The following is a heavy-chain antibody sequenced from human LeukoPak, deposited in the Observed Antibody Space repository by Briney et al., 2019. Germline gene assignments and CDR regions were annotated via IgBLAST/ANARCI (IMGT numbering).Heavy chain of an antibody. V-gene: IGHV4-39*01. CDR2: NYYSGST. J-gene: IGHJ4*02. D-gene: IGHD3-9*01. CDR3: ARLSKGRYFDYIFDH. CDR1: GGSVSSYEYY. Sequence: PSETLSLTCTVSGGSVSSYEYYWGWIRQPPGKGLEWIGNNYYSGSTYYNPSLKSRLTMSVDTPKNQFSLKMSSVTAADTAVYYCARLSKGRYFDYIFDHWGQGALVTVSS.